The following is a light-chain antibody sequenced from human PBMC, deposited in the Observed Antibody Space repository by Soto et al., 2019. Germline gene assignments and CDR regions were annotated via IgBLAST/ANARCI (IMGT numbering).Light chain of an antibody. J-gene: IGLJ2*01. CDR1: SSDVGSRNL. Sequence: QSALTQPASVSGSPGQSITISCSGTSSDVGSRNLVSCYQQHPDTATNLIIYEVTQWPAGASNRFAGSKSGNAAPVTSGGHYAEDEADYCCGSYAGSYAVVFGGGTKLTVL. CDR3: GSYAGSYAVV. CDR2: EVT. V-gene: IGLV2-23*02.